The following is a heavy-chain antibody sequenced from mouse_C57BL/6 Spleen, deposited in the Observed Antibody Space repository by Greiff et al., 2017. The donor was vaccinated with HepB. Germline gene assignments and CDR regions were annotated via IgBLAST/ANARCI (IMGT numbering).Heavy chain of an antibody. J-gene: IGHJ4*01. V-gene: IGHV1-55*01. CDR2: IYPGSGST. CDR3: ARRPYYYAKDY. CDR1: GYTFTSYW. Sequence: VQLQQPGAELVKPGASVKMSCKASGYTFTSYWITWVKQRPGQGLEWIGDIYPGSGSTNYNEKFKSKATLTVDTSSSTAYMQLSSLTSEDAAVYYCARRPYYYAKDYWGQGTSVTVSS.